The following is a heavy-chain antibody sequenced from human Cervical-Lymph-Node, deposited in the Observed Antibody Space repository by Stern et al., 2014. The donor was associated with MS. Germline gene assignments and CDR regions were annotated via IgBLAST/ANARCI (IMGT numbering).Heavy chain of an antibody. D-gene: IGHD1-14*01. V-gene: IGHV3-21*01. CDR1: GSTFSYCS. Sequence: EVQLVESGGGLVNPGVTLRLSWAASGSTFSYCSMNWVRPAPGKGMEWASSMSNSRSYIYYADSVKGRFTISKDNAKNSLYLQMNSLRAEETAVYYCARERYNRLGDYWGQGTLVTVSS. CDR3: ARERYNRLGDY. CDR2: MSNSRSYI. J-gene: IGHJ4*02.